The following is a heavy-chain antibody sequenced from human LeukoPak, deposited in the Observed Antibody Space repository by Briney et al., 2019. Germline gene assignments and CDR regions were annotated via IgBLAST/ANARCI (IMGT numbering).Heavy chain of an antibody. J-gene: IGHJ2*01. V-gene: IGHV4-39*01. CDR2: IYYSGST. CDR1: GGSISSSSYY. Sequence: TSETLSLTCTVSGGSISSSSYYWGWIRQPPGKGLEWIGSIYYSGSTYYNPSLKSRVTISVDTSKNQFSLKLSSVTAADTAVYYCARQVYRSGWYSGYWYFDLWGRGTLVTVSS. CDR3: ARQVYRSGWYSGYWYFDL. D-gene: IGHD6-19*01.